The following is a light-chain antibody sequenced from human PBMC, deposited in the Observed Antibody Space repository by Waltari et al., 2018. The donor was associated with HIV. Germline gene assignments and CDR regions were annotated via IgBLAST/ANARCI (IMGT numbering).Light chain of an antibody. CDR3: AAWDDSLKGGA. V-gene: IGLV1-44*01. J-gene: IGLJ1*01. Sequence: QSVLAQPPSASGPPGQRVTISCSGSTSNIGGNTVSWYQQLPGTAPKLHIYSNNQRPSGVPDRFSGSASGTPASLVISGLQSEDEADYYCAAWDDSLKGGAFGPGTKVTVL. CDR1: TSNIGGNT. CDR2: SNN.